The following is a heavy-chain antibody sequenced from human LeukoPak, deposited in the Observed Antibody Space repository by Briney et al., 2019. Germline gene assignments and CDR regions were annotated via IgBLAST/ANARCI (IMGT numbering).Heavy chain of an antibody. J-gene: IGHJ6*02. D-gene: IGHD2-15*01. V-gene: IGHV1-18*01. CDR3: ARGPTGYCSGGSCSTSVYYYYGMDV. CDR2: ISAYNGNT. Sequence: ASVKVSCKASGYTFTSYGISWVRQAPGQGLEWMGWISAYNGNTNYAQKLQGRVTMTTDTSTSTAYMELRSLRSDDTAVYYCARGPTGYCSGGSCSTSVYYYYGMDVWGQGTTVTVSS. CDR1: GYTFTSYG.